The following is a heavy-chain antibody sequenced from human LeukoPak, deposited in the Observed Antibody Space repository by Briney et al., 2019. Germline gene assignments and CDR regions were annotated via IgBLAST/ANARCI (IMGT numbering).Heavy chain of an antibody. V-gene: IGHV3-9*01. D-gene: IGHD3-10*01. CDR2: IKWNSGTL. CDR3: VKPYYYSSGSLN. CDR1: GFTFDDYA. Sequence: PGGSLRLSCVASGFTFDDYAMHWVRQVPGKGLEWVSGIKWNSGTLGYADSMKGRFTISRDNAKNSLYLQMNGLRAEDAAMYYCVKPYYYSSGSLNWGQGTLVTVSS. J-gene: IGHJ1*01.